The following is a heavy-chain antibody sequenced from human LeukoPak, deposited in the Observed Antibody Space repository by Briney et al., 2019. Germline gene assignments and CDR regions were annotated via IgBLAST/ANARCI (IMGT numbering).Heavy chain of an antibody. CDR1: GGTFSSYA. Sequence: GASVKVSCKASGGTFSSYAISWVRQAPGQGLQWMGRINPILTIANYAQKFQGRVTITADKSTSTAYMQVSSLRSEDTAVYYCASRTRGYSGYEVFDYWGQGTLVTVSS. CDR3: ASRTRGYSGYEVFDY. D-gene: IGHD5-12*01. J-gene: IGHJ4*02. CDR2: INPILTIA. V-gene: IGHV1-69*04.